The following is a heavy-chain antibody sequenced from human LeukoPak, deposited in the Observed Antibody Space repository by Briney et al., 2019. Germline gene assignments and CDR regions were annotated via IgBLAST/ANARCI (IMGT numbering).Heavy chain of an antibody. CDR3: ARLANFWSGANDY. CDR2: ISGSGGST. J-gene: IGHJ4*02. Sequence: GGSLRLSCAASGFTFSSYAMSWVRQAPGKGLEWVSAISGSGGSTYYADSVKGRFTISRDNAKNSLYLQMNSLRDEDTAGCYCARLANFWSGANDYWGQGTLVTVSS. V-gene: IGHV3-23*01. D-gene: IGHD3-3*01. CDR1: GFTFSSYA.